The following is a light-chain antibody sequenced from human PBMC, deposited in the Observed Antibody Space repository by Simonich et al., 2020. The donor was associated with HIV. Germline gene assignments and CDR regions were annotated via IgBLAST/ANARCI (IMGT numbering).Light chain of an antibody. V-gene: IGKV2-28*01. J-gene: IGKJ3*01. CDR2: LGS. Sequence: DIVMTQSPLSLPVTPGEPASISCRSSQSLLHSNGHNYLDWYLQKPGQSPQLLIYLGSNRASGVPDRVSGSGSGTDFTLKISRVEAEDVGVYYCMQALQTPFTFGPGTKVDIK. CDR3: MQALQTPFT. CDR1: QSLLHSNGHNY.